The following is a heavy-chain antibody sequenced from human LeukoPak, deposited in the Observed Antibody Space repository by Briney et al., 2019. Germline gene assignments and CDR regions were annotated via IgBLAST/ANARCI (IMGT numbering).Heavy chain of an antibody. CDR1: GFTFSSYS. CDR2: ISSSSSYI. CDR3: ARVDNWNDGDKLFDY. D-gene: IGHD1-1*01. J-gene: IGHJ4*02. V-gene: IGHV3-21*01. Sequence: GGSLRLSCAASGFTFSSYSMNWVRQAPGKGLEWVSSISSSSSYIYYADSVKGRFTISRDNAKNSLYLQMNSLRAEDTAVYYCARVDNWNDGDKLFDYWGQGTLVTVSS.